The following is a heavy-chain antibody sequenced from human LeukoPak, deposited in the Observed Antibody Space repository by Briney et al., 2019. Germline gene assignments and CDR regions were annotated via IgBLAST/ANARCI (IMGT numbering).Heavy chain of an antibody. CDR2: INQGGGDT. Sequence: GGSLRLSCAASGVTFSSYSMNWVRQAPGKGLEWVASINQGGGDTYYVESVKGRFTISRDNAMNSFFLQMNNLRVEDTAVYYCARLLGDRTIYDYWGQGTLVTVSS. J-gene: IGHJ4*02. D-gene: IGHD2-21*01. CDR1: GVTFSSYS. V-gene: IGHV3-7*01. CDR3: ARLLGDRTIYDY.